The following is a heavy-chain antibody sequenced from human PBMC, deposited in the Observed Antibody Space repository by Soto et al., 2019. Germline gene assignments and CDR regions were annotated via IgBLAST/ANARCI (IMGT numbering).Heavy chain of an antibody. Sequence: PGGSLRLSCAASGFTFSSYSMNWVRQAPGKGLEWVSSISSSSSYIFYADSVKGRFTISRDNAKNSLYLQMNSLRAEDTAVYYCARGVLAENNWFDPWGQGTLVTVSS. CDR1: GFTFSSYS. V-gene: IGHV3-21*01. CDR3: ARGVLAENNWFDP. CDR2: ISSSSSYI. J-gene: IGHJ5*02.